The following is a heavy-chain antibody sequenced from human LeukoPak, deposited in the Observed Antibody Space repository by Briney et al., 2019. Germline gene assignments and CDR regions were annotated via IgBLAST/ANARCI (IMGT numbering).Heavy chain of an antibody. Sequence: GASVKVSCTASGGTFSIYAISWVRQAPGQGLEWMGSIIPIPGIANYAQKFQGRVTITADKSTSTAYMELSSLRSEDTAVYYCARDRSPYCGGDCYPYYFDYWGQGTLVTVSS. CDR3: ARDRSPYCGGDCYPYYFDY. V-gene: IGHV1-69*04. CDR1: GGTFSIYA. J-gene: IGHJ4*02. D-gene: IGHD2-21*02. CDR2: IIPIPGIA.